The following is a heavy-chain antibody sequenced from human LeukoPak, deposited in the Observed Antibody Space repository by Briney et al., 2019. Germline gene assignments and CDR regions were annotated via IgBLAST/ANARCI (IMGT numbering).Heavy chain of an antibody. CDR2: ISAYNGNT. V-gene: IGHV1-18*01. Sequence: GASVKVSCKASGYTFTSYGISWVRQAPGQGLEWMGWISAYNGNTNYAQKLQGRVTMTTDTSTSTAYMELRSLRSDDTAVYYCARRGGRRDGYHVVEDEYYFDYWGQGTLVTVSS. CDR3: ARRGGRRDGYHVVEDEYYFDY. D-gene: IGHD5-24*01. CDR1: GYTFTSYG. J-gene: IGHJ4*02.